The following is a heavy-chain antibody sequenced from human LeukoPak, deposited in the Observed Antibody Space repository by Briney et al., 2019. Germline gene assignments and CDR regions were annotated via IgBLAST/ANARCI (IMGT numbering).Heavy chain of an antibody. D-gene: IGHD2-15*01. V-gene: IGHV3-9*01. CDR1: GFTFDDYA. J-gene: IGHJ6*02. CDR2: ISWNSGSI. CDR3: AKDIVGYCSGGSCPENYYYGMDV. Sequence: GGSLRLSCAASGFTFDDYAIHWVRQAPGKGLEWVSGISWNSGSIGYADSVKGRFTISRDNAKNSLYLQMNSLRAEDTALYYCAKDIVGYCSGGSCPENYYYGMDVWGQGTTVTVSS.